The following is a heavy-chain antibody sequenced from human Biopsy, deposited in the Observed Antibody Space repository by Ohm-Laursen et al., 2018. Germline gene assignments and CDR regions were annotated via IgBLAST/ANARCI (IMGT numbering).Heavy chain of an antibody. CDR1: GDSLTSGPEN. Sequence: SQTRSLTCTVSGDSLTSGPENWSWIRQSPGQGLEYIGFIYSGGNTNYNPSLKNRVTMSVDTSKNQFYLKLYSVTAADTAVYYCARGRRTSGWPYFDNWGQGALVIVSP. CDR2: IYSGGNT. V-gene: IGHV4-61*01. D-gene: IGHD6-19*01. J-gene: IGHJ4*02. CDR3: ARGRRTSGWPYFDN.